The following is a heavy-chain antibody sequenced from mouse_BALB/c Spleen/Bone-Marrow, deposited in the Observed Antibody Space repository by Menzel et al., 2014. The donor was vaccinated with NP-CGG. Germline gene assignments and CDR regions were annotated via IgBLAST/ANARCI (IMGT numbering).Heavy chain of an antibody. CDR1: GYTFTDYY. CDR2: VNPYNGGT. D-gene: IGHD1-1*01. J-gene: IGHJ3*01. V-gene: IGHV1-19*01. Sequence: VQLQQSGPELVKPGASVKMSCEASGYTFTDYYMDWVKQSPGENFEWIGRVNPYNGGTNYNQKFKDKATLTVDKSSSTAYMELNTLTSEDSAVYYLARWNYYGPTYWGQGTLVTVSA. CDR3: ARWNYYGPTY.